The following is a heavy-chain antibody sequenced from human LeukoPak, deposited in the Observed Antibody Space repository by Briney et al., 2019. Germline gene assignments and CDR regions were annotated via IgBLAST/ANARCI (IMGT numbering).Heavy chain of an antibody. CDR3: VRLLDLDY. V-gene: IGHV3-74*01. J-gene: IGHJ4*02. D-gene: IGHD1-1*01. CDR2: INTDGRTT. Sequence: GGSLRLSCAASGFTFSNYWMHWVRQAPGKGLEWVSRINTDGRTTDYADSVTGRFTISRDNAKNTLYLQMNSLRGEDTAVYYCVRLLDLDYWGQGTLVTVSS. CDR1: GFTFSNYW.